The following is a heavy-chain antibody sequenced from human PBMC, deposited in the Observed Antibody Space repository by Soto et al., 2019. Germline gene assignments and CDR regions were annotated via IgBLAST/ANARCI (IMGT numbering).Heavy chain of an antibody. CDR3: ASEELAARRYYYYGMDG. CDR2: IIPIFGTA. Sequence: ASVKVSCKASGGTFSSYAISWVRQAPGQGLEWMGEIIPIFGTANYAQKFQGRVTISADKSTSTAYVELSSLRSEDTAVYYCASEELAARRYYYYGMDGLGQGTTVTVSS. V-gene: IGHV1-69*06. D-gene: IGHD6-6*01. CDR1: GGTFSSYA. J-gene: IGHJ6*02.